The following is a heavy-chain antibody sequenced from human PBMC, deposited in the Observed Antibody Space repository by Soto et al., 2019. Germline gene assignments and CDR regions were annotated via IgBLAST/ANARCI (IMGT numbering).Heavy chain of an antibody. V-gene: IGHV3-30*03. D-gene: IGHD3-3*01. Sequence: QVQLVASGGGVVQPGRSLRLSCAVSGFTFSNYGMHWVRQAPGRGLEWVAVITYEGYTKYYADSVKGRFTISRDSSTNMVYLQMNSLRTEDTAVYYCARDPEEYWSGYYKDYYFDYWGQGTLVTVSS. J-gene: IGHJ4*02. CDR3: ARDPEEYWSGYYKDYYFDY. CDR1: GFTFSNYG. CDR2: ITYEGYTK.